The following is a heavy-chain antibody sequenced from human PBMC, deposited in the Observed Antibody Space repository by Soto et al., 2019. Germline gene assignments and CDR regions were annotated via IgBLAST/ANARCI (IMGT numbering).Heavy chain of an antibody. CDR2: IYHSGST. CDR1: DGSISSSNW. V-gene: IGHV4-4*02. J-gene: IGHJ4*02. D-gene: IGHD6-13*01. CDR3: ARGAGSSWYEVYFDY. Sequence: SETLSLTCAVSDGSISSSNWWSWVHQPPGKGLEWIGEIYHSGSTNYNPSLKSRVTISVDKSKNQFSLKLSSVTAADTAVYYCARGAGSSWYEVYFDYWGQGTLVTVSS.